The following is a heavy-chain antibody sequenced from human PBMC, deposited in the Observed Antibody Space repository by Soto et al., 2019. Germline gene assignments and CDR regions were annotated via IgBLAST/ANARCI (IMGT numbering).Heavy chain of an antibody. V-gene: IGHV1-2*04. J-gene: IGHJ3*02. D-gene: IGHD5-12*01. CDR3: ARSIRVATIRGNAFDI. Sequence: QVQLVQSGAEVKKPGASVKVSCKASGYTFTGYYMHWVRQAPGQGLEWMGWINPNSGGTNYAQKFQGWVTMTRDTSISTAYMELSRLRSDDTAVNYCARSIRVATIRGNAFDIWGQGTMVTVSS. CDR1: GYTFTGYY. CDR2: INPNSGGT.